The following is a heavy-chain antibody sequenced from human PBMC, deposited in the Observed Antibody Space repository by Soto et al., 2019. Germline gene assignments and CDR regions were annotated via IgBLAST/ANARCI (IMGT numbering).Heavy chain of an antibody. CDR3: AKDVGFAIFLPHFDY. J-gene: IGHJ4*02. V-gene: IGHV3-9*01. CDR1: GFTFDDYA. CDR2: ISWNSGSI. D-gene: IGHD3-3*01. Sequence: PGGSLRLSCAASGFTFDDYAMHWVRQAPGKGLEWVSGISWNSGSIGYADSVKGRFTISRDNAKNSLYLQMNSLRAEDTALYYCAKDVGFAIFLPHFDYWGQGTLVTVSS.